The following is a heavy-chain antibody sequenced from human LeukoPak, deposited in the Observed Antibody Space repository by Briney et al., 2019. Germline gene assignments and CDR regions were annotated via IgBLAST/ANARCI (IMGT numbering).Heavy chain of an antibody. CDR1: GFTFSDYS. CDR3: AKDPTYYDILTGYPDPNFDY. J-gene: IGHJ4*02. V-gene: IGHV3-30*18. D-gene: IGHD3-9*01. CDR2: ISYDGSNK. Sequence: GGSLRLSCAASGFTFSDYSMNWVRQAPGKGLEWVAVISYDGSNKYYADSVKDRFTISRDNSKNTLYLQMNSLRAEDTAVYYCAKDPTYYDILTGYPDPNFDYWGQGTLVTVSS.